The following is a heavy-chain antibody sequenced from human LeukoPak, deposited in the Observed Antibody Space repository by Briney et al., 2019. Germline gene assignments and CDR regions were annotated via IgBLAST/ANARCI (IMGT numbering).Heavy chain of an antibody. J-gene: IGHJ4*02. Sequence: PGGSLRLSCAASGFTFSSYAMSWVRQAPGKGLEWVSAISGSGGSTYYADSVKGRFTISRDNSKNTLYLQMNSLRAEDTAVYYCARLSSSWGQYFDYWGQGTLVTVSS. D-gene: IGHD6-13*01. V-gene: IGHV3-23*01. CDR1: GFTFSSYA. CDR2: ISGSGGST. CDR3: ARLSSSWGQYFDY.